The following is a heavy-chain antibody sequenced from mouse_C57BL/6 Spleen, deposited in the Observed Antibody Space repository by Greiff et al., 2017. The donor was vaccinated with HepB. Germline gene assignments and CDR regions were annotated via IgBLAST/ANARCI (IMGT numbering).Heavy chain of an antibody. Sequence: EVKVVESEGGLVQPGSSMKLSCTASGFTFSDYYMAWVRQVPEKGLEWVANINYDGSSTYYLDSLKSRFIISRDNAKNILYLQMSSLKSEDTATYYCARALYDYDPYFDYWGQGTTLTVSS. CDR3: ARALYDYDPYFDY. CDR1: GFTFSDYY. CDR2: INYDGSST. J-gene: IGHJ2*01. V-gene: IGHV5-16*01. D-gene: IGHD2-4*01.